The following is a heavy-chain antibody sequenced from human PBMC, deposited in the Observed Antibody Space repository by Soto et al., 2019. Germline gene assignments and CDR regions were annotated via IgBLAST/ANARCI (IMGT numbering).Heavy chain of an antibody. CDR1: GFTFSSYE. CDR2: ISSSGSTI. V-gene: IGHV3-48*03. D-gene: IGHD2-2*02. J-gene: IGHJ4*02. CDR3: ASEIPYFDY. Sequence: PGGSLRLSCAASGFTFSSYEMNWVRQAPGKGLEWVSYISSSGSTIYYADSVKGRFTISRDNAKNSLYLQMNSLRAEDTAVYYCASEIPYFDYWGQGTLVTVSS.